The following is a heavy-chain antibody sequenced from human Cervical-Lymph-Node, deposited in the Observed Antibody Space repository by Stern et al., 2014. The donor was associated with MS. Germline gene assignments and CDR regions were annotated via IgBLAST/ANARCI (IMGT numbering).Heavy chain of an antibody. D-gene: IGHD6-13*01. Sequence: QMQLVQSGAEVKRPESSVKVSCTASGGSLSTLDISWVRQAPGQGLEWVGEIKPLFGTANYAQKFKGRVTITADESTSTVYMELSSLKSEDTAIYFCARHQAGIAANWGQGTLVTVTS. CDR2: IKPLFGTA. V-gene: IGHV1-69*01. CDR1: GGSLSTLD. CDR3: ARHQAGIAAN. J-gene: IGHJ4*02.